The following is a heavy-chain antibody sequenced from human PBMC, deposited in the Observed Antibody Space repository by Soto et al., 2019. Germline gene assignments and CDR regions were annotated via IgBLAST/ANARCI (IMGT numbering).Heavy chain of an antibody. V-gene: IGHV3-23*01. CDR2: ISGSGGST. CDR1: GFTFSSYA. D-gene: IGHD4-17*01. J-gene: IGHJ4*02. CDR3: AKPWADTVTAGGFDY. Sequence: GGSLRLSCAASGFTFSSYAMSWVRQAPGKGLEWVSAISGSGGSTYYADSVKGRFTISRDNSKNTLYLQMNSLRAEDRAIYYSAKPWADTVTAGGFDYWGQGTLVTVSS.